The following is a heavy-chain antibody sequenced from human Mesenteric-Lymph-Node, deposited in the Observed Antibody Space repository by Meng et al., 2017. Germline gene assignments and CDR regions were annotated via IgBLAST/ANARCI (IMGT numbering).Heavy chain of an antibody. Sequence: GGSLRLSCAASGFTVSSNYMSWVRQAPGKGLEWLSVIYSGGSTYYADSVKGRFTISRHNSKNTLYLQMNSLRAEDTAVYYCARDSGWYDGHIFDYWGQGTLVTVSS. D-gene: IGHD6-19*01. V-gene: IGHV3-53*04. CDR3: ARDSGWYDGHIFDY. CDR1: GFTVSSNY. J-gene: IGHJ4*02. CDR2: IYSGGST.